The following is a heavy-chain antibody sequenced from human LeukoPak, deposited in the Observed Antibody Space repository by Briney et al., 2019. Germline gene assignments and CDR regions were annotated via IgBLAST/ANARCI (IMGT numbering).Heavy chain of an antibody. CDR3: ARDQGYCTSVNCRGDAFDV. J-gene: IGHJ3*01. Sequence: GGSLRLSCAASGLNVSSSYMSWVRQAPGKGLEWVSVLYGGGTTWYVESVKGRFSVSRDKSKKTLFLQMSSLRAEDTAVYYCARDQGYCTSVNCRGDAFDVWGQGSMVSVSS. V-gene: IGHV3-66*01. CDR1: GLNVSSSY. CDR2: LYGGGTT. D-gene: IGHD2-8*02.